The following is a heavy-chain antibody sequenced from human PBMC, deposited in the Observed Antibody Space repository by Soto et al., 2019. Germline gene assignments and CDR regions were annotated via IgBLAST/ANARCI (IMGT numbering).Heavy chain of an antibody. CDR1: GGTFSSYA. J-gene: IGHJ6*02. V-gene: IGHV1-69*13. CDR3: ASMVPKRSSWYLPVDV. Sequence: SVKVSCKASGGTFSSYAISWVRQAPGQGLEWMGGIIPIFGTANYAQKFQGRVTITADESTSTAYMELSSLRSEDTAVYYCASMVPKRSSWYLPVDVWGQGTTVTVSS. D-gene: IGHD6-13*01. CDR2: IIPIFGTA.